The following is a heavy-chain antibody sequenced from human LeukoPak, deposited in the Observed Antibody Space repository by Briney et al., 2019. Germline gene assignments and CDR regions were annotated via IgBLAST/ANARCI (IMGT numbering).Heavy chain of an antibody. Sequence: SGGSLRLSCAASGFTFSDYYMSWIRQAPGKGLEWVSYISSSGSTIYYADSVKGRFTISRDNAKNSLYLQMNSLRAEDTAVYYCARGRFDYYDSSGRFDYWGQGTLVTVSS. V-gene: IGHV3-11*04. CDR1: GFTFSDYY. CDR3: ARGRFDYYDSSGRFDY. D-gene: IGHD3-22*01. CDR2: ISSSGSTI. J-gene: IGHJ4*02.